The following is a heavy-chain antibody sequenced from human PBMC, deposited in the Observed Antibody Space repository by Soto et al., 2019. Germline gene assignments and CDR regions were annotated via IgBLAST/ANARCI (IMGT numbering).Heavy chain of an antibody. J-gene: IGHJ5*02. CDR3: ARAYYDFWSGENWFDP. CDR2: IKQDGSEK. Sequence: EVQLVESGGGLVQPGGSLRLSCAASGFTFSSYWMSWVRQAPGKGLEWVANIKQDGSEKYYVDSVKGRFTISRDNAKNSLYLQMNSLRAEDTAVYYCARAYYDFWSGENWFDPWGQGTLVTVSS. CDR1: GFTFSSYW. V-gene: IGHV3-7*04. D-gene: IGHD3-3*01.